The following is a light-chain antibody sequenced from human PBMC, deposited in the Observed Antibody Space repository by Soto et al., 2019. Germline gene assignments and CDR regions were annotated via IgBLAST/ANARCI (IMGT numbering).Light chain of an antibody. CDR2: GAS. J-gene: IGKJ1*01. CDR1: QSVSSSY. Sequence: EIVLTQSPVTLSLSPVAIATLSCRASQSVSSSYLAWYQQKPGQPPRLLIYGASSRATGIPDRFSGSGSGTDFTLTISRPEPEDFAVYYCQHYGSSPSTFGQGTKVDIK. CDR3: QHYGSSPST. V-gene: IGKV3-20*01.